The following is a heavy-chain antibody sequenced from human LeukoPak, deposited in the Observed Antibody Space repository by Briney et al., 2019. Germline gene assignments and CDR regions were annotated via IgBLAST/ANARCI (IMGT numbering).Heavy chain of an antibody. CDR3: ARDDITMKPLDY. D-gene: IGHD3-22*01. CDR1: GFTFSSYS. V-gene: IGHV3-21*01. Sequence: GGSLRLSCAASGFTFSSYSMNWVRQAPGKGLEWVSSISSSSSYIYYADSVNGRFTISRDNAKNSLYLQMNSLRAEDTAVYYCARDDITMKPLDYWGQGTLVTVSS. CDR2: ISSSSSYI. J-gene: IGHJ4*02.